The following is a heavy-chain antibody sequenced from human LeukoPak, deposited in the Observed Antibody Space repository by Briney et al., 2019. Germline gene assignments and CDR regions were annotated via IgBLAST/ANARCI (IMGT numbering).Heavy chain of an antibody. J-gene: IGHJ4*02. CDR3: ARRAGAYSHPYDY. V-gene: IGHV3-53*01. Sequence: GGSLRLSCTLSGFTVSSNSMSWVPQAPGKVLEWVSFIYSDNTHYSDSVKGRFTISRDNSKNTLYLQMNSLRAEDTAVYYCARRAGAYSHPYDYWGQGTLVTVSS. D-gene: IGHD4/OR15-4a*01. CDR2: IYSDNT. CDR1: GFTVSSNS.